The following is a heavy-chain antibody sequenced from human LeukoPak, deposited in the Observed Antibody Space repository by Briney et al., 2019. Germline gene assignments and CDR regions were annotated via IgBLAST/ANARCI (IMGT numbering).Heavy chain of an antibody. CDR3: ASNSVSSGWPRIDY. V-gene: IGHV1-69*05. J-gene: IGHJ4*02. D-gene: IGHD6-19*01. Sequence: GASVKVSCKASGGTFSSYAISWVRQAPGQGLEWMGGIIPIFGTANYAQKFQGRVTITTDESTSTAYMELSSLRSEDTAVYYCASNSVSSGWPRIDYWGQGTLVTVSS. CDR1: GGTFSSYA. CDR2: IIPIFGTA.